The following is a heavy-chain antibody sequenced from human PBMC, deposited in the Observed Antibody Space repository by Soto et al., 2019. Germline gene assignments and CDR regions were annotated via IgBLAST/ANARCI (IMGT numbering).Heavy chain of an antibody. CDR2: ISGSGGSI. V-gene: IGHV3-23*01. CDR3: AKGGGDSLRYGMDV. Sequence: PGESLKISCAASGFIFSSCAMNWVRQAPGKGLEWVSAISGSGGSIYYADSVKGRFTISRDNSKTTLYLEMDSLRAEDTAVYYCAKGGGDSLRYGMDVWGQGTTVTVSS. D-gene: IGHD2-21*02. J-gene: IGHJ6*02. CDR1: GFIFSSCA.